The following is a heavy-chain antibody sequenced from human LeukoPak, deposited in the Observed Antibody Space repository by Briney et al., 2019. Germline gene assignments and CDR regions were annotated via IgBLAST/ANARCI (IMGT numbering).Heavy chain of an antibody. V-gene: IGHV1-69*13. CDR2: IIPIFGTA. CDR3: AREFWTVTTGYYGMDV. D-gene: IGHD4-17*01. CDR1: GGTFSSYA. J-gene: IGHJ6*04. Sequence: ASVKVSCKASGGTFSSYAISWVRQAPGQGLEWMGGIIPIFGTANYAQKFQGRVTITADESTSTAYMELGSLRSEDTAVYYCAREFWTVTTGYYGMDVWGKGTTVTVSS.